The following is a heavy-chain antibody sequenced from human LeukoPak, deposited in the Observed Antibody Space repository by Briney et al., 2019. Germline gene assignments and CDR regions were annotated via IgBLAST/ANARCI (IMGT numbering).Heavy chain of an antibody. CDR2: INHSGST. CDR3: ARHARVYYYYYYMDV. V-gene: IGHV4-34*01. CDR1: GGSFSGYY. J-gene: IGHJ6*03. D-gene: IGHD2-8*01. Sequence: PSETLSLTCAVYGGSFSGYYWSWIRQPPGKGLEWIGEINHSGSTNYNPSLKSRVTISVDTTKNQFSLQLSSVTAAETAVYYCARHARVYYYYYYMDVWGKGTTVTISS.